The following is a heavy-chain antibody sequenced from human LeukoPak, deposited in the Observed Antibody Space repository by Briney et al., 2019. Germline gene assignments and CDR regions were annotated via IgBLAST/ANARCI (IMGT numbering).Heavy chain of an antibody. Sequence: GGSLRLSCAASGFTFSSYAMHWVRQAPGKGLEWVAVISYDGSNKYYADSVKGRFTISRDNSKNTLYLQMNSLRAEDTALYYCAKVGSEGSITWGQGTLVTVSS. J-gene: IGHJ4*02. CDR3: AKVGSEGSIT. CDR2: ISYDGSNK. D-gene: IGHD3-3*01. CDR1: GFTFSSYA. V-gene: IGHV3-30-3*01.